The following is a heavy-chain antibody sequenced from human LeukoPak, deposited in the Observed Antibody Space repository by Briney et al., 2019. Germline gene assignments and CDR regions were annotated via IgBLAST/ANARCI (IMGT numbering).Heavy chain of an antibody. CDR1: GGSISSYY. J-gene: IGHJ4*02. D-gene: IGHD4-17*01. V-gene: IGHV4-59*08. Sequence: PSETLSLTCTVSGGSISSYYWSWIRRPPGKGLEWIGYIYYSGSTNYNPSLKSRVTISVDTSKNQFSLKLSSVTAADTAVYYCATRNYGYYFDYWGQGTLVTVSS. CDR3: ATRNYGYYFDY. CDR2: IYYSGST.